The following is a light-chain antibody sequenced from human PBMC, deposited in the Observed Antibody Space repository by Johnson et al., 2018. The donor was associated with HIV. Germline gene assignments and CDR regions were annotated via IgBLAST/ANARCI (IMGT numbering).Light chain of an antibody. Sequence: QSVLTQPPSVSAAPGQKVTISCSGSSCDIANNYVSWHQHLPGTAPKLLIYDNDKRPSGIPDRFSGSKSGTSATLGITGLPTGDEADYYCGTWDSSLPAHYVFGGGTTVTVL. CDR3: GTWDSSLPAHYV. J-gene: IGLJ1*01. CDR2: DND. CDR1: SCDIANNY. V-gene: IGLV1-51*01.